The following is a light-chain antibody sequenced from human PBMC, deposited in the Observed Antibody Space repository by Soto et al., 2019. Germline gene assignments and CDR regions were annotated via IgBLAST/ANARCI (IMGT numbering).Light chain of an antibody. CDR3: QQYNNWPRT. J-gene: IGKJ1*01. Sequence: EIVMTQSPATLSVSPGERAPLSCRASQSVSRNLAWYQQKPGQAPRLLIYGTSTRATGIPARFSGSGSGTEFTLTISSLQSEDFAVYYCQQYNNWPRTFGQGTKVDIK. CDR2: GTS. CDR1: QSVSRN. V-gene: IGKV3-15*01.